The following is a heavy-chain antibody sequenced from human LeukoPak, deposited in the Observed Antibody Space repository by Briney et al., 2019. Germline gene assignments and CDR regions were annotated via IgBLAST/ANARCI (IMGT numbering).Heavy chain of an antibody. Sequence: ETLSLTCAVSGGSISSSNWWSWVRQAPGKGLEWVSAISGSGGSTYYADSVKGRFTISRDNSKNTLYLQMNSLRAEDTAVYYCAKDVLQLWLHENWGQGTLVTVSS. CDR3: AKDVLQLWLHEN. J-gene: IGHJ4*02. CDR1: GGSISSSN. D-gene: IGHD5-18*01. CDR2: ISGSGGST. V-gene: IGHV3-23*01.